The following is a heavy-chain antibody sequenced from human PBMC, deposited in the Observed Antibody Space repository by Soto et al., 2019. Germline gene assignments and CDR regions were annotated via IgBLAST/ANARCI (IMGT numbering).Heavy chain of an antibody. Sequence: GGARRLSCAASGFTFSSDDMHGVRQAPGKGLEWVAVIWYDGSNKYYADSVKGRFTISRDNSKNTLYLQMNSLRAEDTAVYYCARDRNIVVLHADTRHLFAPRGQGTLDTVSS. V-gene: IGHV3-33*01. CDR3: ARDRNIVVLHADTRHLFAP. D-gene: IGHD2-2*01. CDR1: GFTFSSDD. CDR2: IWYDGSNK. J-gene: IGHJ5*02.